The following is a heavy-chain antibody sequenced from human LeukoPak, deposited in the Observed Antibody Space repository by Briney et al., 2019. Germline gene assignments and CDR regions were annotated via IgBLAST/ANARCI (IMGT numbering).Heavy chain of an antibody. CDR3: ARDIAAAVAVWFDP. J-gene: IGHJ5*02. CDR2: IYYSGST. Sequence: SETLSLTCTVSGGSISSSSYYWGWIRQPPGKGLEWIGSIYYSGSTYYNPSLKSRVTISVDTPKNQFSLKLSSVTAADTAVYYCARDIAAAVAVWFDPWGQGTLVTVSS. D-gene: IGHD6-13*01. CDR1: GGSISSSSYY. V-gene: IGHV4-39*07.